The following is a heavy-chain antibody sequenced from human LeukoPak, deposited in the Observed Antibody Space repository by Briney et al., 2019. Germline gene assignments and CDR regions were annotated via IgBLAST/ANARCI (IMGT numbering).Heavy chain of an antibody. CDR2: IYRDDDK. V-gene: IGHV2-5*02. Sequence: SGPTLVNPTQTLTLTCTFSGFSLSTSGVGVGWIRQPPGKALEWLALIYRDDDKRHNPFLRSRLTITKDTSKNQVVLTMTNMDPVDTATYYCAHRRSEYNFNDGDFNSWGQGTLVTVSS. CDR3: AHRRSEYNFNDGDFNS. D-gene: IGHD1-20*01. J-gene: IGHJ4*02. CDR1: GFSLSTSGVG.